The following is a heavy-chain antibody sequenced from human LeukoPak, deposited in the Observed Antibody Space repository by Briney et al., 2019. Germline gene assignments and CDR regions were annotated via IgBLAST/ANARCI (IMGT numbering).Heavy chain of an antibody. Sequence: GGSLRLSCAASGFTFSSYSMNWVRQAPGKGLEWVSSISSSSSYIYYADSVKGRFTISRDNAKNSLYLQMNSLRAEDTAVYYCATTRAIRGYSLDYWGQGTLVTVSS. CDR3: ATTRAIRGYSLDY. J-gene: IGHJ4*02. CDR2: ISSSSSYI. CDR1: GFTFSSYS. V-gene: IGHV3-21*01. D-gene: IGHD1-1*01.